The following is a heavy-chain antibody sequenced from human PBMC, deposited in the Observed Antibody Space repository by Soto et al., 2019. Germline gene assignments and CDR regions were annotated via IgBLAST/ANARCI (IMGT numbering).Heavy chain of an antibody. CDR3: AAQLTPGIAAAGPFDY. CDR2: IVVGSGNT. V-gene: IGHV1-58*02. J-gene: IGHJ4*02. D-gene: IGHD6-13*01. Sequence: QMQLVQSGPEVKKPGTSVKVSCKASGFTFTSSAMQWVRQARGQRLEWIGWIVVGSGNTNYAQKFQERVTITRDMSTSTAYMELSSLRSKDTAVYYCAAQLTPGIAAAGPFDYWGQGTLVTVSS. CDR1: GFTFTSSA.